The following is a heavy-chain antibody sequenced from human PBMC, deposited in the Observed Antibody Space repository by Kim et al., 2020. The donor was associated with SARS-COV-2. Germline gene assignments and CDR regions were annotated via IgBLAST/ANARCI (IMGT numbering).Heavy chain of an antibody. V-gene: IGHV3-7*01. J-gene: IGHJ4*02. CDR2: EK. D-gene: IGHD6-19*01. Sequence: EKYYVDSVKGRFNISRDHAKNSLYLQMNSLRAEDAAVYYCASLYVAGPDYWGQGTLVTVSS. CDR3: ASLYVAGPDY.